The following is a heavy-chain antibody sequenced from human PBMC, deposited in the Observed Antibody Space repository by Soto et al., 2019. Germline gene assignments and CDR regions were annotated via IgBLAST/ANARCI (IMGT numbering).Heavy chain of an antibody. D-gene: IGHD3-22*01. CDR3: ARDEYYYDSSGSKQAFDI. CDR2: ISSSSSYT. Sequence: PGGSLRLSCAASGFTFSDYYMSWIRQAPGKGLEWVSYISSSSSYTNYADSVKGRFTISRDNAKNSLYLQMNSLRAEDTAVYYCARDEYYYDSSGSKQAFDIWGQGTMVAVS. CDR1: GFTFSDYY. J-gene: IGHJ3*02. V-gene: IGHV3-11*06.